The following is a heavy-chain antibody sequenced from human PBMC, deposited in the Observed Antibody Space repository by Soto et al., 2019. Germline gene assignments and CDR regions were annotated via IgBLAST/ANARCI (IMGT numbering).Heavy chain of an antibody. CDR1: GFTFSSYA. J-gene: IGHJ4*02. Sequence: HPGGSLRLSCAASGFTFSSYAMSWVRQTPGKGLEWVSGISGSGGSTFYADSVKGRFTISRDNSKFTLYLQMNSLRAEDTAVYYCAKEARSVERLFGYWGQGTLVTVSS. CDR3: AKEARSVERLFGY. D-gene: IGHD1-1*01. V-gene: IGHV3-23*01. CDR2: ISGSGGST.